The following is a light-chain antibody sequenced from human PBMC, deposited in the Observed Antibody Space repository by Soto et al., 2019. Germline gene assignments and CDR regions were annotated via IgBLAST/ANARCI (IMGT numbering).Light chain of an antibody. J-gene: IGLJ1*01. Sequence: QSALTQLASVSGSPGQSIATSCTGTRSDVGAYNYVSWYQQHPGKAPKLMISEVTNRPSGVSDRFSGSKSGNTASLTISGLQAEDEADYYCSSFTSRFTFVFGTGTKVTVL. CDR2: EVT. CDR1: RSDVGAYNY. CDR3: SSFTSRFTFV. V-gene: IGLV2-14*01.